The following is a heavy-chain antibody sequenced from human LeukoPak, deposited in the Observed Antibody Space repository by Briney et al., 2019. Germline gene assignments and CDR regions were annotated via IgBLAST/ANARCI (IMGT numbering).Heavy chain of an antibody. CDR2: ISYDGSNK. CDR1: GFTFSSYA. D-gene: IGHD1-26*01. Sequence: GGSLRLSCAASGFTFSSYAMHWVRQAPGKGLEWVAVISYDGSNKYYADSVKGRFTISRDNSKNTLYLQMNSLRAEDAAVYYCARVQRQWELLIAYFVYWGQGTLVTVSS. V-gene: IGHV3-30*04. CDR3: ARVQRQWELLIAYFVY. J-gene: IGHJ4*02.